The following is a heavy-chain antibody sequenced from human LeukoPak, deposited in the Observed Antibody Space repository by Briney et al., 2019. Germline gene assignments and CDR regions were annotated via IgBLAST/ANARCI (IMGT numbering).Heavy chain of an antibody. CDR3: ARDLAAAEGP. J-gene: IGHJ5*02. CDR1: GFTFSSYS. Sequence: GGSLRLSCAACGFTFSSYSMNWVRQSPGKGLEWVSYISSSGSTIYYADSVKGRFTISRDNAKNSLYLQMNSLRAEDTAVYYCARDLAAAEGPWGQGTLVTVSS. D-gene: IGHD6-25*01. CDR2: ISSSGSTI. V-gene: IGHV3-48*04.